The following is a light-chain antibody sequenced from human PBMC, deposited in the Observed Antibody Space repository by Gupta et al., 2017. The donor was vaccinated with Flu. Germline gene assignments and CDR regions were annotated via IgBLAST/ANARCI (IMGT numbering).Light chain of an antibody. V-gene: IGLV1-44*01. CDR1: NSNIGKNT. Sequence: QSPLTQPPSSSGTPGQRITISCSGTNSNIGKNTLSCYQQLPAADPTLLIQNENQRPSGVPVRCFGSYDGSYTSLPIIGLQYEDDGAFYCGSWDENLNSPVFGGGTRLTVL. CDR2: NEN. CDR3: GSWDENLNSPV. J-gene: IGLJ3*02.